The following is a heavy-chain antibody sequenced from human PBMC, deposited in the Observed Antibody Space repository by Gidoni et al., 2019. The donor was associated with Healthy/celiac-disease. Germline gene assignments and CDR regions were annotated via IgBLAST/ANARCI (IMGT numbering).Heavy chain of an antibody. J-gene: IGHJ4*02. V-gene: IGHV3-21*01. CDR3: ARDKGVYDILTGYTNDY. CDR2: ISSSSSYI. Sequence: EVQLVESGGGLVKPGGSLRLSCAASGFTFSSYSMNWVRQAPGKGLEWVSSISSSSSYIYYADSVKGRFTISRDNAKNSLYLQMNSLRAEDTAVYYCARDKGVYDILTGYTNDYWGQGTLVTVSS. CDR1: GFTFSSYS. D-gene: IGHD3-9*01.